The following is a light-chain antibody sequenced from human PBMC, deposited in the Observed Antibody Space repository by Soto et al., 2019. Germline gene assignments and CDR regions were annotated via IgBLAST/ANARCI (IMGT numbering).Light chain of an antibody. V-gene: IGKV2-28*01. CDR2: LGS. CDR3: MQALQTPPT. J-gene: IGKJ2*01. CDR1: QSLLHSNGYNY. Sequence: DIVMTQSPLSLPVTPGEPASISCRSSQSLLHSNGYNYLDWYLQKPGQSPQLLIYLGSTRASGVPVRFSGSGSGTDFTLKISRVEAEDVGVYYCMQALQTPPTFGQGTKLEIK.